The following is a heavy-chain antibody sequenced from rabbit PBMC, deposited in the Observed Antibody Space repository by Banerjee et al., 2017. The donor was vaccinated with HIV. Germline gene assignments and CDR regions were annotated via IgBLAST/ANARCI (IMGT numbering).Heavy chain of an antibody. CDR3: ARDMALPRSGWDL. CDR2: IYGDSSGTT. D-gene: IGHD3-1*01. Sequence: QSLEESGGDLVKPGASLTLTCTASGSDISSYSMGWVRQAPGKGLEWIACIYGDSSGTTYSGGGAKARFPIPKPSPTRVTLQRTSLTAADPPPFFWARDMALPRSGWDLWGQGTLVPVS. CDR1: GSDISSYS. V-gene: IGHV1S40*01. J-gene: IGHJ3*01.